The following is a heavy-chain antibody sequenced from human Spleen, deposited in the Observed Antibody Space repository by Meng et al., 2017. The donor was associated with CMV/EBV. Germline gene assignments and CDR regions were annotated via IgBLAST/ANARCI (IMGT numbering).Heavy chain of an antibody. V-gene: IGHV3-23*01. D-gene: IGHD4-11*01. CDR3: AKENYMTTVTKDYYYGMDV. CDR1: GFTFSSYA. Sequence: LSLTCAASGFTFSSYAMSWVRQTLGKGLECLSTISGGGGSTYYADSVKGRFTISRDNSKNTLYLQMNSLRAEDTAIYYCAKENYMTTVTKDYYYGMDVWGQGTTVTVSS. CDR2: ISGGGGST. J-gene: IGHJ6*02.